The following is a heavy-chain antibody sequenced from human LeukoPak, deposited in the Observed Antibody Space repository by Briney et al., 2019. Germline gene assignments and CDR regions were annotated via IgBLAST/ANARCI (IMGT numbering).Heavy chain of an antibody. D-gene: IGHD6-13*01. Sequence: GGSLRLSCAASGFTFNNFAMNWVRQAPGKGQEWVSSVNFRGTISYYADSVKGRFTISRDNSKNTLFLQMDSLRAEDTAVYYCAKDPEMYSSSWYDDYWGQGTLVTVSS. CDR1: GFTFNNFA. V-gene: IGHV3-23*01. J-gene: IGHJ4*02. CDR2: VNFRGTIS. CDR3: AKDPEMYSSSWYDDY.